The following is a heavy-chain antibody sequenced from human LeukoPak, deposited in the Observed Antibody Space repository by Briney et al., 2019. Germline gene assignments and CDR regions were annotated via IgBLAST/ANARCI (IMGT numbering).Heavy chain of an antibody. V-gene: IGHV3-66*02. CDR2: IHSGGST. Sequence: GGSLRLSCAASGFTVTSNYMNWVRQAPGKGLEWVSVIHSGGSTYYADSVKGRFTISRDNSKNTLYLQMNSLRAEDTALCYCARRFCANGVCYTGYMDVWGKGTTVAVSS. CDR1: GFTVTSNY. J-gene: IGHJ6*03. D-gene: IGHD2-8*01. CDR3: ARRFCANGVCYTGYMDV.